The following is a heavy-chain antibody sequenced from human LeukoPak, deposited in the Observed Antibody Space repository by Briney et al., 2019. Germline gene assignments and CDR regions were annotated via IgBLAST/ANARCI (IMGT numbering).Heavy chain of an antibody. Sequence: GASVKVSCKASGYTFSNYGISWVRQAPGQGLEWMAWIAGDRIYAPQFQGRLTIGKDTSTSTAYVELRSLRSDDTAVYYCARDFWNLYDSNESNRDFDYWGQGTLLTVSS. CDR1: GYTFSNYG. J-gene: IGHJ4*02. CDR3: ARDFWNLYDSNESNRDFDY. V-gene: IGHV1-18*01. CDR2: IAGDR. D-gene: IGHD3-22*01.